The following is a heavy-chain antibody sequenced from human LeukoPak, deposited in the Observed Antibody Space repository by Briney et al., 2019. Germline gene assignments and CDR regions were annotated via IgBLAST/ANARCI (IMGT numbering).Heavy chain of an antibody. Sequence: GGSLRLSCAASGFTFSSYWMSWVRQAPGKGLEWVANIKQDGSEKYYVDSVKCRFTISRDNAKNSLYLQMNSLRAEDTAVYYCARDKSVYYDTSGSRFDYWGQGTLVTVSS. CDR2: IKQDGSEK. CDR3: ARDKSVYYDTSGSRFDY. D-gene: IGHD3-22*01. V-gene: IGHV3-7*01. J-gene: IGHJ4*02. CDR1: GFTFSSYW.